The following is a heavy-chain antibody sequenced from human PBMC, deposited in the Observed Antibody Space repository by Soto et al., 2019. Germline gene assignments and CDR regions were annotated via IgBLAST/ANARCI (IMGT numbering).Heavy chain of an antibody. CDR2: ISSSGSTI. V-gene: IGHV3-11*01. D-gene: IGHD2-2*01. J-gene: IGHJ4*02. CDR1: GFTFSDYY. CDR3: ATAPLPGIVVVPAATRDDY. Sequence: PGGSLRLSCAASGFTFSDYYMSWIRQAPGKGLGWVSYISSSGSTIYYADSVKGRFTISRDNAKNSLYLQMNSLRAEDTAVYYCATAPLPGIVVVPAATRDDYWGQGTLVTDSS.